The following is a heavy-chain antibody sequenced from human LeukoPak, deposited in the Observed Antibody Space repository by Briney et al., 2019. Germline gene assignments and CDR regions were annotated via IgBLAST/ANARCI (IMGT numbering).Heavy chain of an antibody. D-gene: IGHD1-26*01. CDR2: IYYSGST. CDR3: AKDRSHQFDY. Sequence: SETLSLTCTVSGGSISSSSYYWGWIRQPPGKGLEWIGSIYYSGSTYYNPSLKSRVTISVDTSKNQLSLKLSSVTAADTAVYHCAKDRSHQFDYWGQGTQVTVPS. CDR1: GGSISSSSYY. V-gene: IGHV4-39*02. J-gene: IGHJ4*02.